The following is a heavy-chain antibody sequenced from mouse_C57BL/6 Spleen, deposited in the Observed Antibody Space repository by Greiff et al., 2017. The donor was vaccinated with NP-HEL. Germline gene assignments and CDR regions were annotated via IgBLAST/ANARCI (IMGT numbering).Heavy chain of an antibody. D-gene: IGHD1-1*01. CDR3: ARGDYYGSPPWFAY. CDR1: GFTFSDYG. Sequence: EVKLVESGGGLVKPGGSLKLSCAASGFTFSDYGMHWVRQAPEKGLEWVAYISSGSSTIYYADTVKGRFTISRDNAKNTLFLQMTSLRSEDTAMYYCARGDYYGSPPWFAYWGQGTLVTVSA. V-gene: IGHV5-17*01. J-gene: IGHJ3*01. CDR2: ISSGSSTI.